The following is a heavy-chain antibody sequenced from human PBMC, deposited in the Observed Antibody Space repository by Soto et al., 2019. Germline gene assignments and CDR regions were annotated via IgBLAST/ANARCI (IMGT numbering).Heavy chain of an antibody. J-gene: IGHJ4*02. CDR1: GWSFSDYY. V-gene: IGHV4-34*01. CDR3: ARTPYDSSGYYFDY. Sequence: SETLSLTCAVYGWSFSDYYLSWIRQPPGKGLVWIGEIDHSGTTNSNPSLRPRVTMSVDTSKNQFSLKLSSVTAADTAVYYCARTPYDSSGYYFDYWAQGTLVTVYS. CDR2: IDHSGTT. D-gene: IGHD3-22*01.